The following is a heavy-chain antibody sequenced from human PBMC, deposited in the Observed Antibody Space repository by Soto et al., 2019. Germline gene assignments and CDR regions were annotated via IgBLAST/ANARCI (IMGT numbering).Heavy chain of an antibody. D-gene: IGHD2-21*01. CDR3: ARAQELIEAATNWFDP. J-gene: IGHJ5*02. V-gene: IGHV1-2*02. Sequence: GASVKFSCKASGYTFTGYYMHWVRQAPGQGLEWMGWINPNSGGTNYAQKFQGRVTMTRDTSISTAYMELSRLRSDDTAVYYCARAQELIEAATNWFDPWGQGTLVTVSS. CDR1: GYTFTGYY. CDR2: INPNSGGT.